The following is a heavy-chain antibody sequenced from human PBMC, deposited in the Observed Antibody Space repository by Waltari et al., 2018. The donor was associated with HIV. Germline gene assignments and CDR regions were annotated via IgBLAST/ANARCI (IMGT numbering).Heavy chain of an antibody. J-gene: IGHJ6*02. CDR3: AKYSSSLYYYGMDV. V-gene: IGHV3-23*01. CDR1: GFTFSSYA. Sequence: EVQLLESGGGLIQPGGSLRLSCAGSGFTFSSYAMSWVRQAPGKGLEWVSAIRGSGGSTYSADSVKGRFTISRDNSKNTLYLQMTSLRAEDTALYYCAKYSSSLYYYGMDVWGQGTTVTVSS. CDR2: IRGSGGST. D-gene: IGHD6-6*01.